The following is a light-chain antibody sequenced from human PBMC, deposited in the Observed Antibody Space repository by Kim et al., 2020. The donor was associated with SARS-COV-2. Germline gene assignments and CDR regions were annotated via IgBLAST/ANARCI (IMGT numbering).Light chain of an antibody. Sequence: SVGGRATRAGRARRSVSSSLAWYQQEPGQAPRLLIYGASNRATGIPARFSGSGSGTDFTLTISSLEPEDFAVYYCQQRSNWPPLTFGGGTEVDI. CDR3: QQRSNWPPLT. V-gene: IGKV3-11*01. CDR1: RSVSSS. J-gene: IGKJ4*01. CDR2: GAS.